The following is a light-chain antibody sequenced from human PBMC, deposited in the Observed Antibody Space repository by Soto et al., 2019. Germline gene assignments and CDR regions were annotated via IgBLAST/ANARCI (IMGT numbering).Light chain of an antibody. V-gene: IGKV3-15*01. CDR2: GAA. CDR1: QSVFSS. J-gene: IGKJ1*01. CDR3: QHYNSYSEA. Sequence: EIVMTQSPATLSVSLGERATLSCRASQSVFSSLAWYQQKPGQAPRLLIYGAATRATGIPARFSGSGSGTEFTLTISSLQPDDFATYYCQHYNSYSEAFGQGTKV.